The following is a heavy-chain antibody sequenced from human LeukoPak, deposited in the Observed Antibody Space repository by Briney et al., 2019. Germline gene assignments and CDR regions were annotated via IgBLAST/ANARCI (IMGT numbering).Heavy chain of an antibody. CDR2: IKQDGSEK. CDR1: GFTFSTYW. J-gene: IGHJ4*02. V-gene: IGHV3-7*01. Sequence: GGSLRLSCAASGFTFSTYWMSWVRQAPGKGLEWVANIKQDGSEKYYVDSVKGRFTISRDNAKNSLYLQMNSLRAEDTAVYYCASGYGDYAAKDYWGQGTLVTVSS. CDR3: ASGYGDYAAKDY. D-gene: IGHD4-17*01.